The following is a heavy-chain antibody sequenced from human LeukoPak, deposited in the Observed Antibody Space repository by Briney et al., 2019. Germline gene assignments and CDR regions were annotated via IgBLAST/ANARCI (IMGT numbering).Heavy chain of an antibody. V-gene: IGHV1-8*03. J-gene: IGHJ6*03. CDR1: GYTFTSYD. D-gene: IGHD4-23*01. CDR2: MNPNSGNT. Sequence: ASVKVSCKASGYTFTSYDINWVRQATGQGLEWMGWMNPNSGNTGYAQKFQGRVTITRNTSISAAYMELSSLRSEDTAVYYCARGDYGGPLYYYYYMDVWGKGTTVTVSS. CDR3: ARGDYGGPLYYYYYMDV.